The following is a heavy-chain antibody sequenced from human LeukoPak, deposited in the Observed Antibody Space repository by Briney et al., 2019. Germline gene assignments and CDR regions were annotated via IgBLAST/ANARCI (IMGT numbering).Heavy chain of an antibody. Sequence: ASVKVSCKASGYTFIEYGVSWVRQAPGQGLEWMGWISTDNGHTYYAQKLQGRVTMTTDTSTSTAYMELRSLRSDDTAVYYCARDAAAAGPFDYWGQGTLVTVSS. D-gene: IGHD6-13*01. CDR2: ISTDNGHT. CDR1: GYTFIEYG. J-gene: IGHJ4*02. CDR3: ARDAAAAGPFDY. V-gene: IGHV1-18*01.